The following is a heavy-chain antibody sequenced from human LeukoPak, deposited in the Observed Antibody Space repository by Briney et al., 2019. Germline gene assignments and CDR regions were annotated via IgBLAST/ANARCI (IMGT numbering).Heavy chain of an antibody. CDR3: ASNGYSSGWYGTFDY. V-gene: IGHV4-59*01. J-gene: IGHJ4*02. Sequence: SDTLSLNCTVSGGALSSYNSSWIRQPPGKGLEWIGYIYYSGSTNYNPSLKIRVTISVDTSMNQFSLKLSSVPAADTAVYYCASNGYSSGWYGTFDYWGQGTLVTVSS. D-gene: IGHD6-19*01. CDR1: GGALSSYN. CDR2: IYYSGST.